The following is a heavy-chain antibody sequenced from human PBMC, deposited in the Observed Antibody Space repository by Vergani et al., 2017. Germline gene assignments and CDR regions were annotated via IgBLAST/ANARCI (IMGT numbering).Heavy chain of an antibody. V-gene: IGHV3-30*18. CDR3: AKAHRISTYYYYYYDMDV. CDR1: GFTFRSYG. D-gene: IGHD2/OR15-2a*01. J-gene: IGHJ6*02. Sequence: VQLVESGGGLVQPGGSLRLSCAASGFTFRSYGMHWVRQAPGKGLEWVAVISYDGSNKYYADSVKGRFTISRDNSKNTLYLQMNSLRAEDTAVYYCAKAHRISTYYYYYYDMDVWGQGTTVTVSS. CDR2: ISYDGSNK.